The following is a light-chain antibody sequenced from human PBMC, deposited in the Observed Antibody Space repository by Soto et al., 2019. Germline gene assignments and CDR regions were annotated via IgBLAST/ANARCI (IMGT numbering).Light chain of an antibody. CDR1: RDIGSD. J-gene: IGKJ5*01. V-gene: IGKV1-39*01. CDR2: VAS. Sequence: HMTQSPSSLSSSVGDRITITCRASRDIGSDLSWYQQKPGKAPNLLIYVASSLQSEVPSRFSGSGSGTDFTLTITSLQPEDFATYYCQQSYGTPITFGQGTRLEI. CDR3: QQSYGTPIT.